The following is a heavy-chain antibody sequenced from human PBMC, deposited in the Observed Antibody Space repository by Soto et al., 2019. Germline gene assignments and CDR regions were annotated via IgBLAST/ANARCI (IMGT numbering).Heavy chain of an antibody. CDR1: GFTFSSYG. D-gene: IGHD6-13*01. Sequence: PGGSLRLSCAASGFTFSSYGMHWVRQAPGKGLEWVAVISYDGSNKYYADSVKGRFTISRDNSKNTLYLQMNSLRAEDTAVYYCAKDPSPAIAAARLRAVAGYWGQGTLVTVSS. V-gene: IGHV3-30*18. CDR2: ISYDGSNK. CDR3: AKDPSPAIAAARLRAVAGY. J-gene: IGHJ4*02.